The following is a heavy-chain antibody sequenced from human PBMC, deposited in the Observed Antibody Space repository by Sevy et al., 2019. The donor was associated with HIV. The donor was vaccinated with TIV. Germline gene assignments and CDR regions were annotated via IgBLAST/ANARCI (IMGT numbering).Heavy chain of an antibody. V-gene: IGHV3-13*01. CDR1: GFTFSRYD. CDR3: ARVTWNDGAFDY. CDR2: MSTAGDT. J-gene: IGHJ4*02. Sequence: GGSLRLSCAASGFTFSRYDMHWVRQATGKGLEWVSAMSTAGDTYYSGSVKGRFTMSREIAKNSLYLQMNSLRAGDTAVYYCARVTWNDGAFDYWGQGTLVTVSS. D-gene: IGHD1-1*01.